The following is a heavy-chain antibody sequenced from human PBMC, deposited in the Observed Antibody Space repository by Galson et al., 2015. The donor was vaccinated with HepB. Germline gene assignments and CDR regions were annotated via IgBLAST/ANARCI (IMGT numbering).Heavy chain of an antibody. CDR3: ARSLGDLNGSQHMDV. J-gene: IGHJ6*03. Sequence: TLSLTCTVSGGSTNSGDYYWTWIRQPPGQGLEWIGYIYYSGTFYYNPSLQSRVAISLDTPKNQFSLRLNSVTAADTAVYYCARSLGDLNGSQHMDVWGEGTTVTVSS. CDR1: GGSTNSGDYY. CDR2: IYYSGTF. V-gene: IGHV4-30-4*01. D-gene: IGHD2-21*01.